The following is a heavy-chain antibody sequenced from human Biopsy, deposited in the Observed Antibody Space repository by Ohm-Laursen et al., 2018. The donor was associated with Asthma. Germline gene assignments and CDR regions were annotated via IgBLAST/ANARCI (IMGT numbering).Heavy chain of an antibody. CDR1: GGSMSSSSYY. CDR2: ISYTGSA. CDR3: ARHWDWGSFFDY. J-gene: IGHJ4*02. D-gene: IGHD7-27*01. V-gene: IGHV4-39*01. Sequence: GTLSLTCTVSGGSMSSSSYYWGWIRQPPGKGLEWMGSISYTGSAYHNPSLKSRVTTSVDTSKNHFSLKPSSVTAADTAVYYCARHWDWGSFFDYWGQGTPVTVSS.